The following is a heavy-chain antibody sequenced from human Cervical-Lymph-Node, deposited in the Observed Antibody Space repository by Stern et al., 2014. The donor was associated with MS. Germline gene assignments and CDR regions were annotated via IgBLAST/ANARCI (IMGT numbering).Heavy chain of an antibody. CDR1: GFTFSEYT. J-gene: IGHJ4*02. Sequence: QVQLGQSGGGVVQPGRSLRLSCAASGFTFSEYTMHWVRQAPGKGPEWVALISYDGRNRYYADSVKGRFTISRDKSKNTLYLQMNTLKTEDTAVFYCARSGSYFSPFDYWDQGTLVTVSS. D-gene: IGHD1-26*01. V-gene: IGHV3-30*04. CDR2: ISYDGRNR. CDR3: ARSGSYFSPFDY.